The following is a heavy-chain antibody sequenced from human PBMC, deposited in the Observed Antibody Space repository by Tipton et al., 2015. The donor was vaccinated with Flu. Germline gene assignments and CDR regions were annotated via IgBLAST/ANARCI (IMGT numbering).Heavy chain of an antibody. CDR1: GGSISSYY. CDR3: ARDGKSISSSWDGGHYYDGMDA. Sequence: TLSLTCTVSGGSISSYYWSWIRQPPGKGLEWIGYIYYSGSTNYNPSLKSRVTMSVDTSKNQFSLKLSSVTAADTAVYYCARDGKSISSSWDGGHYYDGMDAWGQGTTVTVSS. CDR2: IYYSGST. D-gene: IGHD6-13*01. V-gene: IGHV4-59*01. J-gene: IGHJ6*02.